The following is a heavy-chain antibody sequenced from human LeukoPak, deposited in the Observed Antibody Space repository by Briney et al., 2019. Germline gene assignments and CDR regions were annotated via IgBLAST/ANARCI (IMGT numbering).Heavy chain of an antibody. CDR3: ARVNTMVRGVITQDDLYYYYMDV. V-gene: IGHV1-69*13. J-gene: IGHJ6*03. Sequence: GASVKVSCKASGGTFSSYAISWVRQAPGQGLEWMGGIIPIFGTANYAQKFQGRVTITADESTSTAYMELSSLRSEDTAVYYCARVNTMVRGVITQDDLYYYYMDVWGKGTTVTISS. CDR1: GGTFSSYA. D-gene: IGHD3-10*01. CDR2: IIPIFGTA.